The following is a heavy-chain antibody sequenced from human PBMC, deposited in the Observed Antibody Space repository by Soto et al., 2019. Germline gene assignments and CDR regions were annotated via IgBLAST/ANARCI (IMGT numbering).Heavy chain of an antibody. CDR1: GGSISSYY. D-gene: IGHD3-10*01. V-gene: IGHV4-59*01. CDR3: ARVVGSGSYYNVNWFDP. J-gene: IGHJ5*02. CDR2: IYYSGST. Sequence: SETLSLTCTVSGGSISSYYWSWIRQPPGKGLEWTGYIYYSGSTNYNPSLKSRVTISVDTSKNQFSLKLSSVTAADTAVYYCARVVGSGSYYNVNWFDPWGQGTLVTVSS.